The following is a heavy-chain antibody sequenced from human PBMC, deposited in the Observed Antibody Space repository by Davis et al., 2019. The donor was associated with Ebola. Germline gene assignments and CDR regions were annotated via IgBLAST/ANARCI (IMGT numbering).Heavy chain of an antibody. D-gene: IGHD2-2*01. CDR3: ARGRVAVLVPAADNYHYYMDV. V-gene: IGHV4-34*01. CDR2: INHSGRT. Sequence: MPSETLSLTCAVYGGSFGGYYWSWIRQPPGKGLEWIGEINHSGRTNYKPSLKSRVTISADTSKNQFSLKLSSVTAADTAMYYCARGRVAVLVPAADNYHYYMDVWGKGTTVTVSS. J-gene: IGHJ6*03. CDR1: GGSFGGYY.